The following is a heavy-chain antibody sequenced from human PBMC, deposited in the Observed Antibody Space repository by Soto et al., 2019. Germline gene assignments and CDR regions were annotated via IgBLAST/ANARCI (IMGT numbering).Heavy chain of an antibody. Sequence: QVQLVESGGGLVKPGRSLRLSCAASGFTFSDYYMSWIRQAPGKGLEWVSYISSSSSYTNYADSVKGRFTISRDNAKNSLYLQMNRLRAEDTAVYYCARATNLRGNDYWGQGTLVTVSS. CDR1: GFTFSDYY. CDR3: ARATNLRGNDY. D-gene: IGHD3-16*01. V-gene: IGHV3-11*06. J-gene: IGHJ4*02. CDR2: ISSSSSYT.